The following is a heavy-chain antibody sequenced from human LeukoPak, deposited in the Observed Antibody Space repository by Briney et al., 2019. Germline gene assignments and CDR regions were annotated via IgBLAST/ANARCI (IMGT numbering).Heavy chain of an antibody. J-gene: IGHJ4*02. CDR1: GGTFSSYA. CDR2: IIPIFGTA. Sequence: SVKVSCKASGGTFSSYAISWVRQAPGQGLEWMGGIIPIFGTANYAQKFQGRVTITADESTSTAYMELSSLRAEDTAVYYCARTPIIYGSGTFYIDYWGQGTLVTVSS. V-gene: IGHV1-69*13. D-gene: IGHD3-10*01. CDR3: ARTPIIYGSGTFYIDY.